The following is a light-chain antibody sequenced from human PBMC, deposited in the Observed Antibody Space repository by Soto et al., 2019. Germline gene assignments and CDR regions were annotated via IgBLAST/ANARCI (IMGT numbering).Light chain of an antibody. Sequence: EIVLTQSPATLSLSPGERVTLSCRASQNIDTYLAWHQQKPGQAPSLLIYDTSSRATGIPARFSGSGSGRDFTLTITSLEPEDSAVYYGQQRSNWPLTFGGGTKVEIK. J-gene: IGKJ4*01. CDR3: QQRSNWPLT. CDR2: DTS. CDR1: QNIDTY. V-gene: IGKV3-11*02.